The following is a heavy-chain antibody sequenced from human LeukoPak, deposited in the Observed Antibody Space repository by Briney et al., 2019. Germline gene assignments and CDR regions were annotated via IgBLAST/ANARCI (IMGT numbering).Heavy chain of an antibody. D-gene: IGHD3-22*01. J-gene: IGHJ4*02. CDR1: GFTFGDYA. CDR3: AKAPYGFYDSSAFIDY. V-gene: IGHV3-9*01. CDR2: ISWNSGSI. Sequence: GGSLRLSCAASGFTFGDYAMHWVRQAPGKGLEWVSGISWNSGSIGYAGSVKGRFTISRDNAKNSLYLQMNSLRAEDTALYYCAKAPYGFYDSSAFIDYWGQGTLVTVSS.